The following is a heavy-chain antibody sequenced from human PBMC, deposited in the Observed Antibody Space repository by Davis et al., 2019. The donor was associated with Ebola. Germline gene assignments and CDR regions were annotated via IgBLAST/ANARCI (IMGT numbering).Heavy chain of an antibody. CDR2: VRSKGNNYAT. CDR1: GFTFSGSA. J-gene: IGHJ6*02. D-gene: IGHD6-25*01. Sequence: GESLKISCAASGFTFSGSAMDWVRQASGKGLEWVGRVRSKGNNYATAYAASVKGRFTISRDDSKNTAYLQMNSLKIEDTAVYFCTYTYRSGEDVWGQGTTVTVSS. V-gene: IGHV3-73*01. CDR3: TYTYRSGEDV.